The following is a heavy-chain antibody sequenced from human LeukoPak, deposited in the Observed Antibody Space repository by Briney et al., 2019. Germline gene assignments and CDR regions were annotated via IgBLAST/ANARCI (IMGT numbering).Heavy chain of an antibody. Sequence: SETLSLTCTVSGGSIGSYYWSWIRQPPGKGLEWIGYIYYSGSTNYNPSLKSRVTISVDTSKNQFSLKLSSVTAADTAVYYCARENIAAAGFDYWGQGTLVTVSS. J-gene: IGHJ4*02. D-gene: IGHD6-13*01. V-gene: IGHV4-59*01. CDR3: ARENIAAAGFDY. CDR1: GGSIGSYY. CDR2: IYYSGST.